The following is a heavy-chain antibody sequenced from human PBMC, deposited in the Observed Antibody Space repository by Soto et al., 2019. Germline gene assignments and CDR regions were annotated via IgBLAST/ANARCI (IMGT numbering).Heavy chain of an antibody. CDR1: GFTFSSYA. CDR3: ASKGKPGSGSYYNQV. CDR2: ISYDGSNK. D-gene: IGHD3-10*01. Sequence: GGSLRLSCAASGFTFSSYAMHWVRQAPGKGLEWVAVISYDGSNKYYADSVKGRFTISRDNSKNTLYLQMNSLRAEDTAVYYCASKGKPGSGSYYNQVWGQGTLVTVSS. V-gene: IGHV3-30*14. J-gene: IGHJ4*02.